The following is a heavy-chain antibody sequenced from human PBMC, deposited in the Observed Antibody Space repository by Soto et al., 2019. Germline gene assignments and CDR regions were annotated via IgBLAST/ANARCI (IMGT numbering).Heavy chain of an antibody. D-gene: IGHD1-26*01. V-gene: IGHV3-33*01. Sequence: GGSLRLSCAASAFTFSSYGMHWVHQAPGKGLEWVAVIWYDGSNKYYADSVNGRFTISRDNSKNTLYLQMNSLRAEDTAVYYCARGRSYDAFDIWRQGTMVTVSS. J-gene: IGHJ3*02. CDR1: AFTFSSYG. CDR2: IWYDGSNK. CDR3: ARGRSYDAFDI.